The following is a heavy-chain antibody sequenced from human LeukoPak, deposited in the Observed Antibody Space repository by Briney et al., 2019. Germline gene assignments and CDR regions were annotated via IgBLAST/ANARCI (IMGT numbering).Heavy chain of an antibody. Sequence: GGSLRLSCAASGFTFSSYAMSWVRQAPGKGLEWVSAISGSGGSTYYADSVKGRFTISRDNSKNTLYLQMNSLRAEDTAVYYCAKDGAGSQSYCSSTSCYVDYWAREPWSPSPQ. CDR1: GFTFSSYA. V-gene: IGHV3-23*01. CDR3: AKDGAGSQSYCSSTSCYVDY. CDR2: ISGSGGST. J-gene: IGHJ4*02. D-gene: IGHD2-2*01.